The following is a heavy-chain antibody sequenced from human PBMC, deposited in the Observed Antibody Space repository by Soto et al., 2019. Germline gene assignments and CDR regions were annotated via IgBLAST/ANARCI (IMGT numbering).Heavy chain of an antibody. J-gene: IGHJ6*02. CDR2: INSDGSST. D-gene: IGHD3-9*01. Sequence: GSLRLSCAASGFTFSSYWMHWVRQAPGKGLVWVSRINSDGSSTSYADSVKGRFTISRDNAKNTLYLQMNSLRAEDTAVYYCARGIPYDILTGPIYGMDVWGQGTTVTVSS. V-gene: IGHV3-74*01. CDR3: ARGIPYDILTGPIYGMDV. CDR1: GFTFSSYW.